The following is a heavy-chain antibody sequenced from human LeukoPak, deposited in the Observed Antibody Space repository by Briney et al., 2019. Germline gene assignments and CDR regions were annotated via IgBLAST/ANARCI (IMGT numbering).Heavy chain of an antibody. J-gene: IGHJ4*02. CDR1: GGSFSGYY. V-gene: IGHV4-34*01. CDR3: ARGYGYVVHGFDY. CDR2: INHSGST. Sequence: SETLSLTCAVYGGSFSGYYWSWIRQPPGKGLEWIGEINHSGSTNYNPSLKSRVTISVDTSKNQFSLKLSSVTAADTAVYYCARGYGYVVHGFDYWGRGTLVTVSS. D-gene: IGHD6-13*01.